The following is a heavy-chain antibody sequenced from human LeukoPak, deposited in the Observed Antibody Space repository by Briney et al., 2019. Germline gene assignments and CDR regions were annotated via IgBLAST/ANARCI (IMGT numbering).Heavy chain of an antibody. J-gene: IGHJ4*02. Sequence: PGGSLRLSCAASGFTFSDYWMNWVRQAPGKGLEWVANIKEDGSEKYYGDSVKGRFTISRDNAKKSLYLQMYSLRAEDTAVYYCARDASYGIFDYWGQGTLVTVSS. CDR3: ARDASYGIFDY. V-gene: IGHV3-7*05. D-gene: IGHD5-18*01. CDR1: GFTFSDYW. CDR2: IKEDGSEK.